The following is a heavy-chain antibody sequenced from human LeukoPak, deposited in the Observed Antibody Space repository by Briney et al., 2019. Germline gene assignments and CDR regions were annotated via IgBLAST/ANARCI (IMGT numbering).Heavy chain of an antibody. CDR1: GYTFTSYG. V-gene: IGHV1-69*06. D-gene: IGHD3-10*01. CDR2: IIPIFGTA. CDR3: ARENPITMVRGVIITGAFDI. J-gene: IGHJ3*02. Sequence: SVKVSCKASGYTFTSYGISWVRQAPGQGLEWMGGIIPIFGTANYAQKFQGRVTITADKSTSTAYMELSSLRSEDTAVYYCARENPITMVRGVIITGAFDIWGQGTMVTVSS.